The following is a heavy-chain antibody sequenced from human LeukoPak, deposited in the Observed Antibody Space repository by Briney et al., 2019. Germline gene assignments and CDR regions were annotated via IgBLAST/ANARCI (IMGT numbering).Heavy chain of an antibody. D-gene: IGHD5-18*01. V-gene: IGHV3-30*18. CDR2: ISYDGSNK. Sequence: PGRSLRLSCAASGFTFSSYGMQWVRQAPGKGLEWVAVISYDGSNKYYADSVKGRFTISRDNSKNTLYLQMNSLRAEDTAVYYCAKAVYSYGSNWFDPWGQGTLVTVSS. J-gene: IGHJ5*02. CDR1: GFTFSSYG. CDR3: AKAVYSYGSNWFDP.